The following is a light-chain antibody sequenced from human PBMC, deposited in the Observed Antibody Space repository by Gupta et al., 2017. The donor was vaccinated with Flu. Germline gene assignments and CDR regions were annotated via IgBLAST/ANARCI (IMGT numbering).Light chain of an antibody. V-gene: IGKV6-21*01. Sequence: VLTQSPDFQSVTPKEKVTITCRASQSIARNIHWYQQKPGQSPKLIIKYASQPFSGVPSGFSGSGSGTDFTLTINSLEAEDVATYYCHQNNNFPMSFGQGTRLEIK. CDR1: QSIARN. J-gene: IGKJ5*01. CDR3: HQNNNFPMS. CDR2: YAS.